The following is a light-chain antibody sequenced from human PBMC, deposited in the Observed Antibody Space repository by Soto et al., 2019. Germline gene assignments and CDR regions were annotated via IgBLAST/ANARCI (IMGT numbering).Light chain of an antibody. CDR1: SSNIGHNT. J-gene: IGLJ2*01. CDR3: AAWDDSLADSLTDYVV. Sequence: QSVLTQPPSASGTPGQRVTISCSGSSSNIGHNTVNWYQHFPGTAPKLLIYSTNQRPSGVPDRFSGSKSGTAASLAINGLQSEDEADYDCAAWDDSLADSLTDYVVFGGGTQLTVL. CDR2: STN. V-gene: IGLV1-44*01.